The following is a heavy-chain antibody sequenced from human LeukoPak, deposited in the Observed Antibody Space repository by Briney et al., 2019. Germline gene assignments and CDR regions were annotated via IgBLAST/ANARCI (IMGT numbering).Heavy chain of an antibody. J-gene: IGHJ2*01. V-gene: IGHV3-23*01. CDR2: ISGDVQTT. CDR1: GFTFSTHA. CDR3: AKNGYYSSANHFARLHFDL. D-gene: IGHD3-3*01. Sequence: GGSLRLSCEASGFTFSTHAMNWIRQTPGKGLEWLSVISGDVQTTTYASSVKGRFTISRDNSKNTLYLEMNSLRVEDTAIYYCAKNGYYSSANHFARLHFDLWGRGTRVPVSS.